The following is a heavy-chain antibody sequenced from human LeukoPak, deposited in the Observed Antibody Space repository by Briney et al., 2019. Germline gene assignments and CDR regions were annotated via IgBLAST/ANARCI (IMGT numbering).Heavy chain of an antibody. Sequence: GGSLRLSCSASGFPFSSYAMHWVRQAPGKGLEYVSAISDSGGSTYYADSVRGRFTISRDNSNNTLYLQMNSLRAEDTAVYYCARGPVTRFEIWGQGTMVTVSS. CDR1: GFPFSSYA. CDR2: ISDSGGST. CDR3: ARGPVTRFEI. D-gene: IGHD4-17*01. V-gene: IGHV3-64*04. J-gene: IGHJ3*02.